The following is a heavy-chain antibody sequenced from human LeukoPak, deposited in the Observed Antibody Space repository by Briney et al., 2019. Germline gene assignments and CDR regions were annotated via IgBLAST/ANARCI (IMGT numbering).Heavy chain of an antibody. CDR1: GYTFTSYG. CDR2: ISAYNGNT. Sequence: ASVKVSCKASGYTFTSYGISWVGQAPGQGLEWMGWISAYNGNTNYAQKLQGRVTMTTDTSTSTAYMELRSLRSDDTAVYYCAREVPYDSRRYCQPFDYWGQGTLVTVSS. CDR3: AREVPYDSRRYCQPFDY. J-gene: IGHJ4*02. V-gene: IGHV1-18*01. D-gene: IGHD3-22*01.